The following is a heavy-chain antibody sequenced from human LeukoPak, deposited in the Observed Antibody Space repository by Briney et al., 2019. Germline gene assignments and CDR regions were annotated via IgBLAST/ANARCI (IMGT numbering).Heavy chain of an antibody. J-gene: IGHJ4*02. D-gene: IGHD6-13*01. CDR1: GGSISSSSYY. CDR3: ARHLEYISSWKGYYFDY. V-gene: IGHV4-39*01. CDR2: VHYSGST. Sequence: SETLSLTCTVSGGSISSSSYYWGWIRQPPGKGLEWIGTVHYSGSTYYSPPLKSRVTISVDTSKNQFSLKLSSVTAADTAVYYCARHLEYISSWKGYYFDYWGQGTLVTVSS.